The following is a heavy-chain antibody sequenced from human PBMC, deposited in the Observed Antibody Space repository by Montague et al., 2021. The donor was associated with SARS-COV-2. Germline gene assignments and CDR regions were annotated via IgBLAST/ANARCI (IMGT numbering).Heavy chain of an antibody. D-gene: IGHD4-23*01. CDR1: GGSISSYY. J-gene: IGHJ6*02. V-gene: IGHV4-59*01. Sequence: SETLSLTCTVSGGSISSYYWTWIRQPPGKGLESIGYVYHNGSTKYNPSLKSRVTISVDTSKNQFSLKLSSVSVADTAVYYCARGGGNSADYYNYTMDVWGQGTTVTVFS. CDR2: VYHNGST. CDR3: ARGGGNSADYYNYTMDV.